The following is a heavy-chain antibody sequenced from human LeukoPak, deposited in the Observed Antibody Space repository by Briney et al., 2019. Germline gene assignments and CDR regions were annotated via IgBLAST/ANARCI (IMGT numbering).Heavy chain of an antibody. V-gene: IGHV4-59*08. Sequence: SETLSLTCTVSGGSISSYYWSWIRQPPGKGLEWIGYIYYSGSTNYNPSLKSRVTISVDTSKNQFSLKLSSVTAADTAVYYCARVYYDTGWFDPWGQGTLVTVSS. J-gene: IGHJ5*02. CDR2: IYYSGST. D-gene: IGHD3-22*01. CDR1: GGSISSYY. CDR3: ARVYYDTGWFDP.